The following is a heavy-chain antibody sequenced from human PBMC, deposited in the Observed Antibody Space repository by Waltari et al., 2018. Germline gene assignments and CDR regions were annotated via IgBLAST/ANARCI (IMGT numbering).Heavy chain of an antibody. Sequence: EAQLLESGGGLVKPGGSLRLYCAGSGSTFSGSAMAWVRQAPGKGLEWVAGISDTGVSTYYADSLKGLFTISRDNSKRMLYLQMNSLRAEDTALYYCAKVTSDRIRFAAVDVWGQGTMVTVS. J-gene: IGHJ3*01. V-gene: IGHV3-23*01. CDR3: AKVTSDRIRFAAVDV. CDR1: GSTFSGSA. CDR2: ISDTGVST. D-gene: IGHD3-16*02.